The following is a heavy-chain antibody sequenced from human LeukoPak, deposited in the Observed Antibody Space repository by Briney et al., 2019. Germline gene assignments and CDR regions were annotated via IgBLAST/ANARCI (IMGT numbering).Heavy chain of an antibody. V-gene: IGHV4-39*07. CDR3: ARGGSSSSYYYYYYYMDV. Sequence: SETLSLTCTVSGGSISSSSYYWGWIRPPPGKGLEWIGSIYFSGSTYYNPSLKSRVTISVDTSKKQFSLKLSSVTAADTAVYDCARGGSSSSYYYYYYYMDVCGKGTTVTVSS. J-gene: IGHJ6*03. D-gene: IGHD6-6*01. CDR2: IYFSGST. CDR1: GGSISSSSYY.